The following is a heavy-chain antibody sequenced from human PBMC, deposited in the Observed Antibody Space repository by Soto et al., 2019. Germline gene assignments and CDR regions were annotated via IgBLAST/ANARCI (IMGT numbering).Heavy chain of an antibody. CDR3: AREAVVLGYCSGGSCSDAFDI. V-gene: IGHV3-7*01. J-gene: IGHJ3*02. Sequence: GGSLRLSCAASGFTFSSYWMSWVRQAPGKGLEWVANIKQDGSEKYYVDSVKGRFTISRDNAKNSLYLQMKSLRAEDTAVYYCAREAVVLGYCSGGSCSDAFDIWGQGTMVTVSS. D-gene: IGHD2-15*01. CDR2: IKQDGSEK. CDR1: GFTFSSYW.